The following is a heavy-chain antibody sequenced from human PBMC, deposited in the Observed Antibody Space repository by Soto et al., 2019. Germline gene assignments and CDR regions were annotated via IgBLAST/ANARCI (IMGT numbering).Heavy chain of an antibody. V-gene: IGHV3-48*01. CDR1: GFTFSSYS. J-gene: IGHJ6*02. CDR3: AKVRGVHYYYYGMDV. CDR2: ISSSSSTI. Sequence: PGGSLRLSCAASGFTFSSYSMNWVRQAPGKGLEWVSYISSSSSTIYYVDSVKGRFTISRDNSKNTLYLQMNSLRAEDTAVYYCAKVRGVHYYYYGMDVWGQGTTVTVSS. D-gene: IGHD3-10*01.